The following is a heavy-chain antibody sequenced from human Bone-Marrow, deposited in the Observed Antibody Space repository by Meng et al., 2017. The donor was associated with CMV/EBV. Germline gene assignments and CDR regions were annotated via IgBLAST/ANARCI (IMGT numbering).Heavy chain of an antibody. Sequence: SETLSLTCAVYGGSFSGYYWSWIRQPPGKGLEWIGEINHSGSTNYNQSLKSRITISVDTTKNQFSLKLSSVTATDTAVYYCARGRGYCSSTSCYYYYGMNVWGQGTTVTVSS. CDR2: INHSGST. J-gene: IGHJ6*02. V-gene: IGHV4-34*01. CDR1: GGSFSGYY. CDR3: ARGRGYCSSTSCYYYYGMNV. D-gene: IGHD2-2*01.